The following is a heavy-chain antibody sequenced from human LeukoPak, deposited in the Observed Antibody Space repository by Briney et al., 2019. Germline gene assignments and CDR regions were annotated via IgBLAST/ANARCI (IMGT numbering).Heavy chain of an antibody. V-gene: IGHV3-23*01. J-gene: IGHJ4*02. CDR1: GFTFSSYA. CDR2: ISGSGGST. Sequence: GGSLRLSCAASGFTFSSYAMSWVRQAPGKGLEWVSAISGSGGSTYYADSVKGRFTISRDNAKNSLYLQMNSLRAEDTAVYYCARENYGDYGGFDYWGQGTLVTVSS. CDR3: ARENYGDYGGFDY. D-gene: IGHD4-17*01.